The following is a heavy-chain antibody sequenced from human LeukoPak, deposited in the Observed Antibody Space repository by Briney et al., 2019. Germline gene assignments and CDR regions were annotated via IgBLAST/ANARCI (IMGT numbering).Heavy chain of an antibody. V-gene: IGHV3-7*01. D-gene: IGHD1-26*01. CDR1: GFTFSSYW. CDR2: IKQDGSEK. CDR3: AKDQWELLLGGDFDY. Sequence: GGSLRLSCAASGFTFSSYWMTWVRQAPGKGLEWVANIKQDGSEKYYVDSVKGRFTISRDNAKNSLYLQMNSLRAEDTAVYYCAKDQWELLLGGDFDYWGQGTLVTVSS. J-gene: IGHJ4*02.